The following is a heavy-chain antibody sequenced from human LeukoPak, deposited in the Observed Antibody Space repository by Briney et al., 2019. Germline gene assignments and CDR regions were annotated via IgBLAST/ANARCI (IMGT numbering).Heavy chain of an antibody. D-gene: IGHD2-8*01. CDR2: FDPEDGET. CDR3: ATLIRGSFYYYYGMDV. Sequence: GASVKVSCKVSGYTLTELSMHWVRQAPGKGLEWMGGFDPEDGETIYAQKFQGRVTMTEDTSTDTAYMELSSLRSEDTAVYYCATLIRGSFYYYYGMDVWGQGTTVTVSS. V-gene: IGHV1-24*01. J-gene: IGHJ6*02. CDR1: GYTLTELS.